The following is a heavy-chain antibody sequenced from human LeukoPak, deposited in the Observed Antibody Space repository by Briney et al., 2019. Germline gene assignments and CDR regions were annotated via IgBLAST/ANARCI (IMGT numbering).Heavy chain of an antibody. J-gene: IGHJ4*02. Sequence: PSETLSLTCTVSGGSISSYSWSWIRQPPGKGLEWIGYIYYSVSTNYNPSLKSRVTISVDTSKNQFSLKLSSVTAADTAVYYCARMNGGYYYPIDYWGQGTLVTVSS. V-gene: IGHV4-59*01. CDR2: IYYSVST. CDR3: ARMNGGYYYPIDY. CDR1: GGSISSYS. D-gene: IGHD3-22*01.